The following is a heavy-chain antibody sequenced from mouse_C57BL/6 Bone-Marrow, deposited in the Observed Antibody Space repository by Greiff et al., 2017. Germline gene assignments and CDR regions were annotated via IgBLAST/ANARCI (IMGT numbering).Heavy chain of an antibody. V-gene: IGHV1-64*01. J-gene: IGHJ2*01. CDR1: GYTFTSYW. CDR2: IHTNSGST. CDR3: GRQGYDDYGGYYFDD. D-gene: IGHD2-4*01. Sequence: QVQLQPPGAELVKPGASVKLSCKASGYTFTSYWMHWVKQRPGQGLEWIGMIHTNSGSTNYNEKFKSQATLSVDKSYSTAYMQLSSLTSEDSAVYYWGRQGYDDYGGYYFDDWGQGTTLTVSS.